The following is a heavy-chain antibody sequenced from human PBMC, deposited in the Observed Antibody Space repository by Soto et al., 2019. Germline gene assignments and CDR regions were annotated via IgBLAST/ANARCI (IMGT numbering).Heavy chain of an antibody. D-gene: IGHD1-20*01. V-gene: IGHV1-2*04. CDR2: INPNSGGT. Sequence: QVPLVQSGAEVKKPGASVKVSCKASGYTFTGYYMHWVRQAPGQGLEWMGWINPNSGGTNYAQKFQGWVTMTRDTSISTAYMELSRLRSDDTAVYYCARAGKLPLTGTTSLSRGLMHYWGQGTLVTVSS. CDR1: GYTFTGYY. J-gene: IGHJ4*02. CDR3: ARAGKLPLTGTTSLSRGLMHY.